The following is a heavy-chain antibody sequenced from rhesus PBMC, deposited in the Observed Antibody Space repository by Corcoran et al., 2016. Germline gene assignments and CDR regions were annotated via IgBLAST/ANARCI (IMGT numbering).Heavy chain of an antibody. D-gene: IGHD6-13*01. Sequence: VQLQESGPGLVKPSETLSLTCAVSGGSVSSGYGWSWIRQPPGKGLEWIGYIYGSSGTTYYNPSLKSRVTMSKDTSKNQFSLKLSSVTAADTAVYYCARGGSWSFDSWGQGVLVTVSS. CDR1: GGSVSSGYG. V-gene: IGHV4S7*01. CDR3: ARGGSWSFDS. J-gene: IGHJ4*01. CDR2: IYGSSGTT.